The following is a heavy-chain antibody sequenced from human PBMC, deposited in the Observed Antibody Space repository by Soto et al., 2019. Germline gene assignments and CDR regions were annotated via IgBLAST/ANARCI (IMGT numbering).Heavy chain of an antibody. Sequence: SETLSLTCTVPGGSISSSSYYWGWIRQPPGKGLEWIGSIYYSGSTYYNPSLKSRVTISVDTSKNQFSLKLSSVTAADTAVYYCERSRSGRSEADYWGQGTLVTVSS. V-gene: IGHV4-39*01. CDR2: IYYSGST. D-gene: IGHD6-19*01. CDR1: GGSISSSSYY. CDR3: ERSRSGRSEADY. J-gene: IGHJ4*02.